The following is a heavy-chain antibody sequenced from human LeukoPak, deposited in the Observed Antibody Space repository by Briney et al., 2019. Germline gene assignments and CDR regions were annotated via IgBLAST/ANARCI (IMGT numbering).Heavy chain of an antibody. D-gene: IGHD4-23*01. V-gene: IGHV3-30*04. CDR3: ARDGGNPFYYYYYMDV. CDR1: GFTFSSYA. J-gene: IGHJ6*03. CDR2: ISYDGSNK. Sequence: GGSLRLSCAASGFTFSSYAMHWVRQAPGKGLEWVAVISYDGSNKYYADSVKGRFTISRDNSKNTLYLQMNSLRAEDTAVYYCARDGGNPFYYYYYMDVWGKGTTVTISS.